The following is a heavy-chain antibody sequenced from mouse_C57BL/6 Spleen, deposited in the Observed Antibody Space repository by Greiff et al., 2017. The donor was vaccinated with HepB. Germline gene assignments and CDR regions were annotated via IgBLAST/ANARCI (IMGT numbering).Heavy chain of an antibody. CDR1: GYSFTGYY. CDR2: INPSTGGT. J-gene: IGHJ3*01. D-gene: IGHD1-1*01. V-gene: IGHV1-42*01. Sequence: VQLQQSGPELVKPGASVKISCKASGYSFTGYYMNWVKQSPEKSLEWIGEINPSTGGTTYNQKFKAKATLTVDKSSSTAYMQLKSLTSEDSAVYYCARRGVYGSSLFAYWGQGTLVTVSA. CDR3: ARRGVYGSSLFAY.